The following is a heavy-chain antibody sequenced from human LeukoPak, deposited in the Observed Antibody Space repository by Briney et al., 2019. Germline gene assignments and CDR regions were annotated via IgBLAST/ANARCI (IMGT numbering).Heavy chain of an antibody. CDR3: ARASTALIYWYFDL. D-gene: IGHD6-6*01. Sequence: PGRSLRLSCAASGFTFSSYGMHWVRQAPGKGLEWVAVISYDGSNKYYADSVKGRFTISRDNSKNTLYLQMNSLRAEDTAVYYCARASTALIYWYFDLWGRGTLVTVSS. CDR1: GFTFSSYG. CDR2: ISYDGSNK. J-gene: IGHJ2*01. V-gene: IGHV3-30*03.